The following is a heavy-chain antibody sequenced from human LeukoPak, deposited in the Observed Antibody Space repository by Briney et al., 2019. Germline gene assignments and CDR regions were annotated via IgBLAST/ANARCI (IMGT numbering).Heavy chain of an antibody. CDR3: ARHMGLGYSYGYPYFDY. CDR1: GGSISSYY. CDR2: IYYSGST. Sequence: PSETLSLTCTVSGGSISSYYWSWIRQPPGKGLEWIGYIYYSGSTNYNPSLKSRVTISVETSKNQFSLKLSSVTAADTAVYYCARHMGLGYSYGYPYFDYWGQGTLVTVSS. D-gene: IGHD5-18*01. J-gene: IGHJ4*02. V-gene: IGHV4-59*08.